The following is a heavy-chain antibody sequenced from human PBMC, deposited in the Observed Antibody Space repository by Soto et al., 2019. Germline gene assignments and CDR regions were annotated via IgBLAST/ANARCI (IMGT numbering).Heavy chain of an antibody. Sequence: SETLSLTCAVSGGSISSSNWWSWVRQPPGKGLEWIGEIYHSGSTNYNPSLKSRVTISVDKSKNQFSLKLSSVTAADTAVYYCARGREVVAAATRLGWFDPWGQGTPVTVSS. CDR2: IYHSGST. J-gene: IGHJ5*02. V-gene: IGHV4-4*02. CDR3: ARGREVVAAATRLGWFDP. CDR1: GGSISSSNW. D-gene: IGHD2-15*01.